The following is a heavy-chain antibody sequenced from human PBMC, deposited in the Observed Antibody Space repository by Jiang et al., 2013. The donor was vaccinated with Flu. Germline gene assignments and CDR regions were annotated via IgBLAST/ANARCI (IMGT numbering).Heavy chain of an antibody. V-gene: IGHV1-69*04. Sequence: KASGGSFSSYAFSWVRQAPGQGLEWMGRIIPILGTTSYAQKFQDRVTITADKSTSTAYMEVGSLKSDDTAVYYCARENMDRHTVDYFDYWGQGTLVTVSS. D-gene: IGHD4-23*01. CDR1: GGSFSSYA. CDR3: ARENMDRHTVDYFDY. CDR2: IIPILGTT. J-gene: IGHJ4*02.